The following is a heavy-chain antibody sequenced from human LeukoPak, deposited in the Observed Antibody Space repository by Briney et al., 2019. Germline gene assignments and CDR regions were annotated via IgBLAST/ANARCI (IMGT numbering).Heavy chain of an antibody. D-gene: IGHD1-1*01. Sequence: PSETLSLTCAVYGGSFSGYYWGWIRQSPGKGLEWIASIYSSGNTYYNPSLQSRVSVSVDTSKNQFSVRLSSLAAADTAVYYCARHLSGTTMAHYFDHWGQGTVVTVSS. V-gene: IGHV4-39*01. J-gene: IGHJ4*02. CDR1: GGSFSGYY. CDR3: ARHLSGTTMAHYFDH. CDR2: IYSSGNT.